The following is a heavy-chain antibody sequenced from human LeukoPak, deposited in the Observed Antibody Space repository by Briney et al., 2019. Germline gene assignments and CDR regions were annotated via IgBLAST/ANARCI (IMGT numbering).Heavy chain of an antibody. CDR2: IIPILGIA. J-gene: IGHJ3*02. CDR1: GGTFSSYA. CDR3: ARSRGSLGAFDI. V-gene: IGHV1-69*04. Sequence: GASVKVSCKASGGTFSSYAISWVRQAPGQGLEWMGRIIPILGIANYAQKFQGRVTITADKSTSTAYMELSSLRSEDTAVYYCARSRGSLGAFDIWGQGTMVTVSS. D-gene: IGHD3-16*01.